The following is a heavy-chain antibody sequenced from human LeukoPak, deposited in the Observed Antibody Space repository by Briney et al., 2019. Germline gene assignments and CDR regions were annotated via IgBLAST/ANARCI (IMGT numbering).Heavy chain of an antibody. V-gene: IGHV4-39*01. CDR3: VRGDFGAGSYSPHFDS. Sequence: SETLSLTCTVSGGSISSSSYYWGWIRQPPGKGLEWIGSVYYRGSTYYNPSLKSRVTISIDTSKNQFSLNLSSVTAADTAVYYCVRGDFGAGSYSPHFDSWGQGTLVTVSS. CDR1: GGSISSSSYY. CDR2: VYYRGST. J-gene: IGHJ4*02. D-gene: IGHD3-10*01.